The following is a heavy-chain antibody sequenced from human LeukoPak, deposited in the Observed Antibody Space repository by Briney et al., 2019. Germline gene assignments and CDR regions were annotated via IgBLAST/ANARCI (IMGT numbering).Heavy chain of an antibody. CDR3: ALLVDYYYYGMDV. Sequence: PGGSLRLSCAASGFTFSSYAMHWVRQAPGKGLEWVAVISYDGSNKYYADSVKGRFTISRDNSKNTLYLQMNSLRAEDTAVYYCALLVDYYYYGMDVWGQGTTVTVSS. D-gene: IGHD6-13*01. J-gene: IGHJ6*02. CDR2: ISYDGSNK. V-gene: IGHV3-30-3*01. CDR1: GFTFSSYA.